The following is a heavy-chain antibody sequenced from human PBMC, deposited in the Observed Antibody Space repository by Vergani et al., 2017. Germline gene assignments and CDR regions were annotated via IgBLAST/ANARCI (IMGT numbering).Heavy chain of an antibody. CDR3: AKEAAALPSYYYYGMDV. Sequence: QVQLVESGGGVAQPGRSLRLSCAASGFTFSSYGMHWVRQAPGKGLEWVAVISYDGSNKYYADSVKGRFTISRDNSKNTLYLQMNSLRAEDTAVYYCAKEAAALPSYYYYGMDVWGQGTTVTVSS. D-gene: IGHD2-15*01. CDR2: ISYDGSNK. CDR1: GFTFSSYG. J-gene: IGHJ6*02. V-gene: IGHV3-30*18.